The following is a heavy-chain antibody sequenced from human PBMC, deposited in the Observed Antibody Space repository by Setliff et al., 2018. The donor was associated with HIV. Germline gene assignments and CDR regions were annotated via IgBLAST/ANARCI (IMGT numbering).Heavy chain of an antibody. Sequence: PSETLSLTCAVSGGSISGYYWSWIRQPPGKGLEWIGYITYSGSTKYNPSLKSRVTISIDTSKNQFSLKLSSVTPADTAVYYCARGEYYFDYWGQGTLVTVSS. V-gene: IGHV4-59*01. CDR2: ITYSGST. J-gene: IGHJ4*02. CDR3: ARGEYYFDY. CDR1: GGSISGYY.